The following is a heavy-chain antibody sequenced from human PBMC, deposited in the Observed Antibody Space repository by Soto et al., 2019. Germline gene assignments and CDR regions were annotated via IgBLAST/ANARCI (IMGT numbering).Heavy chain of an antibody. CDR3: ARVRGQLWSDGYNWFDP. CDR2: IIPIFGTA. D-gene: IGHD5-18*01. CDR1: GGTFSSYA. V-gene: IGHV1-69*13. J-gene: IGHJ5*02. Sequence: SVKVSCKASGGTFSSYAISWVRQAPGQGLEWMGGIIPIFGTANYAQKFQGRVTITADESTSTAYMELSSLRSEDTAVYYCARVRGQLWSDGYNWFDPWGQGTLVTVSS.